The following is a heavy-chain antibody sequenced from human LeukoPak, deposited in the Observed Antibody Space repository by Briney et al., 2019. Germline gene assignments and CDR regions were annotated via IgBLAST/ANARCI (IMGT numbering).Heavy chain of an antibody. D-gene: IGHD3-3*01. CDR2: VHLDGRT. CDR3: AREGGFYRPLDY. V-gene: IGHV4-4*02. Sequence: SETLSLTCGVSGGSVTSTNWWTWVRQPPGKGLEGIGEVHLDGRTNYNPALKSRLTMSVDLSENHISLKLISVTAANTAVYYCAREGGFYRPLDYSGQGTLVTVSS. J-gene: IGHJ4*02. CDR1: GGSVTSTNW.